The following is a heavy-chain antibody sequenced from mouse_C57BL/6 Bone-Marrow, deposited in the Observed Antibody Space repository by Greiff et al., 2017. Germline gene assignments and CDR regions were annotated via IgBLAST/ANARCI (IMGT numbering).Heavy chain of an antibody. V-gene: IGHV1-59*01. CDR3: ARERLRPFAY. Sequence: QVQLQQPGAELVRPGTSVKLSCKASGYTFTSYWMHWVKQRPGQGLEWIGVIDPSDSYTNYNQKFKGKATLTVDTSSSTAYMQLSSLTSDDSAVYYCARERLRPFAYWGQGTLVTVSA. CDR2: IDPSDSYT. J-gene: IGHJ3*01. CDR1: GYTFTSYW. D-gene: IGHD2-4*01.